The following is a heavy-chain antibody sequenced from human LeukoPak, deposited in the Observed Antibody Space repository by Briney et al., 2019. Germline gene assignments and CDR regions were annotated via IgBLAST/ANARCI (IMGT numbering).Heavy chain of an antibody. D-gene: IGHD3-22*01. V-gene: IGHV3-23*01. Sequence: GGSLRLSCAASGFTFSTYAMSWVRQAPGEGLEWVSAISGSGGSTYYADSVKGRFTISRDNSKNTLYLQMNSLKAEDTAVYYCAKSGSITMIVVVIKDDAFDIWGQGTMVTVSS. CDR3: AKSGSITMIVVVIKDDAFDI. CDR2: ISGSGGST. J-gene: IGHJ3*02. CDR1: GFTFSTYA.